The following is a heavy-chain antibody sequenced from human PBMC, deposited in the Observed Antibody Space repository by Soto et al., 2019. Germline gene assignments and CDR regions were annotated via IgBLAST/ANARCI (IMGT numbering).Heavy chain of an antibody. CDR2: IIPILGIA. CDR1: GGTFSSYT. CDR3: AGDYNRYYYPDYFDS. Sequence: QVQLVQSGAEVKKPGSSVKVSCKASGGTFSSYTISWVRQAPGQGLEWMGRIIPILGIANYAQKFQGRATTTADKSPSTAYMELSSLRSVDTAVYYCAGDYNRYYYPDYFDSWGQGTLVTVSS. V-gene: IGHV1-69*08. J-gene: IGHJ4*02. D-gene: IGHD3-22*01.